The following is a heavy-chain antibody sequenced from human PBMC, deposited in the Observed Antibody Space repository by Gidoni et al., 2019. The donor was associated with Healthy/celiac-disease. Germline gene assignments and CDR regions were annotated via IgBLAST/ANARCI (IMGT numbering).Heavy chain of an antibody. J-gene: IGHJ6*03. CDR3: ARENIAAGPGCDWGYYYMDV. CDR2: IWYDGSNK. Sequence: QVQLVESGGGVVQPGRSLRLYCAASAFTFMSSGLHWVRRAPGKGLEWVAVIWYDGSNKYYADSVKGRFTISRDNSKNTLYLQMNSLRAEDTAVYYCARENIAAGPGCDWGYYYMDVWGKGTTFTVSS. D-gene: IGHD6-13*01. CDR1: AFTFMSSG. V-gene: IGHV3-33*01.